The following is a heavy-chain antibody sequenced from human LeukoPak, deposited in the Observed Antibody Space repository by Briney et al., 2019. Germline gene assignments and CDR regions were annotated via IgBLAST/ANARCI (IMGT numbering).Heavy chain of an antibody. CDR2: IYYSGST. Sequence: SETLSRTCTVSGDSISSSSYYWGWIRQPPGKGLEWIGSIYYSGSTYYNPSLKSRVTISVDTSKNQFSLKLSSVTAEDTAVYYCASLRITIFGVVIIEYYFDYWGQGTLVTVSS. CDR3: ASLRITIFGVVIIEYYFDY. D-gene: IGHD3-3*01. J-gene: IGHJ4*02. V-gene: IGHV4-39*01. CDR1: GDSISSSSYY.